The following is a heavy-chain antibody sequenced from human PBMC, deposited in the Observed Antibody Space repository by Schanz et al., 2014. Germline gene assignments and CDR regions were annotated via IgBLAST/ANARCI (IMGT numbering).Heavy chain of an antibody. V-gene: IGHV3-30*02. Sequence: QVQLVESGGGVVQPGGSLRLSCAASRFTFSTYGMHWVRQSPGKGLEWVAFIRYDESNKYYADSVKGRFTISRDNSKNTLDLQMNSLRAEDTAVYYCAKGTSGSYDTNFDYWGQGTLVTVSS. CDR2: IRYDESNK. CDR1: RFTFSTYG. CDR3: AKGTSGSYDTNFDY. J-gene: IGHJ4*02. D-gene: IGHD1-26*01.